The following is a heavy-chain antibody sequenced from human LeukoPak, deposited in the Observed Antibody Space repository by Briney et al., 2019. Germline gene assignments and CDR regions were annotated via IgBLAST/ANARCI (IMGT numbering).Heavy chain of an antibody. CDR3: TREVEQQLVYYYYYCMDV. V-gene: IGHV3-49*04. D-gene: IGHD6-13*01. CDR2: IRSKADGGTT. CDR1: GFTFGDYA. J-gene: IGHJ6*03. Sequence: GGSLRLSCTASGFTFGDYAMSWVRQAPGKGLEWVGFIRSKADGGTTEYAASVKGRFTISRDDSKSNAYLQMNSLKTEDTAVYYCTREVEQQLVYYYYYCMDVWGKGTTVTVSS.